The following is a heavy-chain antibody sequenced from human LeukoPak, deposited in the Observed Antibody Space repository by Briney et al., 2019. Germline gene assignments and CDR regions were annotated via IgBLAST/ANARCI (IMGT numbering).Heavy chain of an antibody. J-gene: IGHJ6*04. D-gene: IGHD3-10*01. V-gene: IGHV4-34*01. CDR2: INHSGST. CDR3: ARGPHYYGSGSYEYSYYYYYYGMDV. CDR1: GGSFSGYY. Sequence: SETLSLTCAVYGGSFSGYYWSWIRQPPGKGLEWIGEINHSGSTNYNPSLKSRVTISVDTSKNQFSLKLSSVTAADTAVYYCARGPHYYGSGSYEYSYYYYYYGMDVWGNGTTVTVSS.